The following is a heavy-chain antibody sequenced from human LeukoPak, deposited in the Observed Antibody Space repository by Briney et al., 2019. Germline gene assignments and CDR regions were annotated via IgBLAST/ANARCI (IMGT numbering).Heavy chain of an antibody. D-gene: IGHD3-16*01. CDR2: INHSGST. CDR1: GGSFSGYY. V-gene: IGHV4-34*01. Sequence: SETLSLTCAVYGGSFSGYYWSWIRQPPWKGLEWIGEINHSGSTNYNPSLKSRVTISVDTSKNQFSLKLSSVTTADTAVYYCARGRGSYSDYWGQGTLVTVSS. J-gene: IGHJ4*02. CDR3: ARGRGSYSDY.